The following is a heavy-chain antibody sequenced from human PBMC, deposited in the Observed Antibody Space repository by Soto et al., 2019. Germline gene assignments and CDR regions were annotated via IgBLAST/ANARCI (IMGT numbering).Heavy chain of an antibody. V-gene: IGHV4-30-2*01. CDR2: IYRTGHT. CDR3: ARSIVTPSAMFDR. CDR1: GGSVNRGGYS. J-gene: IGHJ5*02. Sequence: SETLSLTCAVSGGSVNRGGYSWSWIRHTPGKGLEWLAYIYRTGHTIYNPSLNSRATISLDEPNNQFSLHLTSVTAADTAVYYCARSIVTPSAMFDRWGQGLLVTVSS. D-gene: IGHD2-2*01.